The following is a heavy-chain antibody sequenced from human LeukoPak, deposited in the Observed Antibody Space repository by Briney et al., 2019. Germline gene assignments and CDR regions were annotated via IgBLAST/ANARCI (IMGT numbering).Heavy chain of an antibody. D-gene: IGHD3-10*01. V-gene: IGHV3-53*01. J-gene: IGHJ3*02. Sequence: GESLKISCAASGFTVSSNYMSWVRQAPGKGLEWVSVIYSGGSTYYADSVKGRFTISRDNSKNTLYLQMNSLRAEDTAVYYCAKLWFGELTDAFDIWGQGTMVTVSS. CDR2: IYSGGST. CDR1: GFTVSSNY. CDR3: AKLWFGELTDAFDI.